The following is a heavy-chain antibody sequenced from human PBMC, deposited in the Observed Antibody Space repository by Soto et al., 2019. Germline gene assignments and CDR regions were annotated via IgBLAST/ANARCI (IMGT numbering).Heavy chain of an antibody. CDR3: ARERTSKGGMDV. Sequence: PGGSLRLSCAASGFTFSNDWMNWVRQGPGKGLEWVSRIISGGSRVSYADSVKGRFTSARDNAKNTLYLEMHSLTAEDTAVYYCARERTSKGGMDVGGQWTTVTVAS. CDR1: GFTFSNDW. V-gene: IGHV3-74*01. CDR2: IISGGSRV. J-gene: IGHJ6*02.